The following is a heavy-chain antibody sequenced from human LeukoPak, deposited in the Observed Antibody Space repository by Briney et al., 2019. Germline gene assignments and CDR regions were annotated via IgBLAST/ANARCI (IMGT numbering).Heavy chain of an antibody. V-gene: IGHV4-39*07. CDR1: GGSISSSSYY. CDR2: IYYSGST. D-gene: IGHD3-16*01. CDR3: ARHDSSRGNNWFDP. Sequence: SETLSLTCTVSGGSISSSSYYWGWIRQPPGKGLEWIGSIYYSGSTYYNPSLKSRVTISVDTSKNQFSLKLSSVTAADTAVYYCARHDSSRGNNWFDPWGQGTLVTVSS. J-gene: IGHJ5*02.